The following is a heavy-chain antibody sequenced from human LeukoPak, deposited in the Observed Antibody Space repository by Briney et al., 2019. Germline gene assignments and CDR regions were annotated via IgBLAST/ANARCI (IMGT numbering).Heavy chain of an antibody. CDR3: ARERVVVTAIEDCYYGMDV. CDR1: GFTFSSYW. J-gene: IGHJ6*02. D-gene: IGHD2-21*02. Sequence: GGSPRLSCAASGFTFSSYWMHWVRQAPGKGLVWVSRINSDGSSASYADSVKGRFTISRDNAKNTLYLQMNSLRAEDTAVYYCARERVVVTAIEDCYYGMDVWGQGTTVTVSS. CDR2: INSDGSSA. V-gene: IGHV3-74*01.